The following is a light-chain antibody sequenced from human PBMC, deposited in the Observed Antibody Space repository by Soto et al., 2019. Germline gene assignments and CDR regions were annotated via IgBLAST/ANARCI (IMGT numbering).Light chain of an antibody. CDR3: QQYKDWPLIT. Sequence: ETVMTESPATLSVSPGERAALSCRASQSVSSNLAWYHQKPGQAPRLLXFGASTRATGIPIRFSGSGSGTELTLTISSLQSEDFAAYYCQQYKDWPLITFGQGTRLEI. CDR1: QSVSSN. V-gene: IGKV3-15*01. CDR2: GAS. J-gene: IGKJ5*01.